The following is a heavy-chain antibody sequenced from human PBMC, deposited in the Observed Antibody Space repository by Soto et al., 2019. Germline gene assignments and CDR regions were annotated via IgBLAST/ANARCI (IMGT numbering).Heavy chain of an antibody. D-gene: IGHD3-3*01. Sequence: QVQLQESGPGLVKPSQTLSLTCTVSGGSISSGDYYWSWIRQPPGKGLEWIGYIYYSGSTYYNPCLNNRVTISADPSNNQLSLELSFVTAADTAAYYCARAPGDVWSCRRDWSDPWGQGTLVTGSS. CDR3: ARAPGDVWSCRRDWSDP. CDR2: IYYSGST. J-gene: IGHJ5*02. V-gene: IGHV4-30-4*01. CDR1: GGSISSGDYY.